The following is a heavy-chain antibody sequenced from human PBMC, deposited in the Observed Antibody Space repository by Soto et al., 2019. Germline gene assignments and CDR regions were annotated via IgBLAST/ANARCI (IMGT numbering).Heavy chain of an antibody. CDR1: GFTFSNYA. V-gene: IGHV3-21*06. CDR2: ISSTTNYI. CDR3: ARESEDLTSNFDY. J-gene: IGHJ4*02. Sequence: GGSLRLSCAASGFTFSNYAMSWVRQAPGKGLEWVSSISSTTNYIYYGDSMKGRFTISRDNAKNSLYLEMNSLRAEDTAVYYCARESEDLTSNFDYWGQGTLVTVSS.